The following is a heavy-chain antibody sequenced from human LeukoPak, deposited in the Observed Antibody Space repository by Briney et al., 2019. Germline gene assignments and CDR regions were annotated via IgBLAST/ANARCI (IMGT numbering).Heavy chain of an antibody. D-gene: IGHD3-22*01. CDR3: ARLSYDSSIRGQLYGDY. J-gene: IGHJ4*02. V-gene: IGHV1-18*01. CDR1: GYTFTSYG. Sequence: ASVKVSCKASGYTFTSYGISWVRQAPGQGLAWMGWISAYNGNTNYAQKLQGRVTMTTDTSTSTAYMELRSLRSDDTAVYYCARLSYDSSIRGQLYGDYWGQGTLVTVSS. CDR2: ISAYNGNT.